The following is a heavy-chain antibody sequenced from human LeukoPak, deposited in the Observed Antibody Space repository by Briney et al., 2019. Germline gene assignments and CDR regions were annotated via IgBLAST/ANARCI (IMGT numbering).Heavy chain of an antibody. V-gene: IGHV3-11*01. J-gene: IGHJ4*02. CDR1: GFTFSDYY. D-gene: IGHD3-9*01. CDR2: ISASGSII. CDR3: ATYDILTTYGGGTTY. Sequence: GGSLRLSCAASGFTFSDYYMSWIRQAPGKGLEWVSYISASGSIIFYADSVKGRFTVSRDNAQNSLYLQMNSLRAEDTAVYYCATYDILTTYGGGTTYWGQGTLVTVSS.